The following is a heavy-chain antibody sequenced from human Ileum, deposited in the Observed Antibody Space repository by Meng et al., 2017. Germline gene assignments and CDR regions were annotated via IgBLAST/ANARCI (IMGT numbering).Heavy chain of an antibody. Sequence: SETLSLTCTVSGGSISSSSYYWGWIRQPPGKGLEWIGSIYYSGSTYYNPSLKSRVTISVDTSKNQFSLKLSSVTAADTAVYYCARGRHYYGSGSPYYFDYWGQGTLVTVSS. V-gene: IGHV4-39*07. CDR1: GGSISSSSYY. D-gene: IGHD3-10*01. CDR2: IYYSGST. J-gene: IGHJ4*02. CDR3: ARGRHYYGSGSPYYFDY.